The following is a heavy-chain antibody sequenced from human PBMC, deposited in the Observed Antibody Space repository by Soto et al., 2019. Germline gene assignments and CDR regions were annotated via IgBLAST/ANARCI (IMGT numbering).Heavy chain of an antibody. CDR3: ARGPPAVYFGVVIGWFDP. J-gene: IGHJ5*02. CDR1: GGSVRPNY. CDR2: IYNSVRT. Sequence: PSETLSLTCTVCGGSVRPNYWAWIRQPPGKGLEWIGYIYNSVRTLYNPSLKSRVTISVDTSKNQLSLKLSSLTAADTAIYYCARGPPAVYFGVVIGWFDPWGQGTLVTVSS. V-gene: IGHV4-59*02. D-gene: IGHD3-3*01.